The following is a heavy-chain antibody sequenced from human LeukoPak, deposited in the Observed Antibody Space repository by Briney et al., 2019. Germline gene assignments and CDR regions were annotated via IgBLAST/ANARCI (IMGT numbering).Heavy chain of an antibody. CDR2: INPNSGGT. CDR3: ARGRCTNGVCYYMDV. V-gene: IGHV1-2*02. CDR1: GYTFTGYY. D-gene: IGHD2-8*01. Sequence: ASVKVSCKASGYTFTGYYMHWVRQAPGQGLEWMGWINPNSGGTNYAQKFQGRVTMTRDTSISTAYMELSRLRSDDTAVYYCARGRCTNGVCYYMDVWGKGTTVTVS. J-gene: IGHJ6*03.